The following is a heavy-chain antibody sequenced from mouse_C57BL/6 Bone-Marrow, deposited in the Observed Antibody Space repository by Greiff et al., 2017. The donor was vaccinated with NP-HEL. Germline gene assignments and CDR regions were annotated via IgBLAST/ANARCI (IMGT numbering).Heavy chain of an antibody. CDR2: ISSGSSTI. CDR1: GFTFSDYG. D-gene: IGHD1-1*01. J-gene: IGHJ1*03. Sequence: EVHLVESGGGLVKPGGSLKLSCAASGFTFSDYGMHWVRQAPEKGLEWVAYISSGSSTIYYADTVKGRFTISRDNAKNTLFLQMTSLRSEDTAMYYCARGALYYGSSYGYFDVWGTGTTVTVSS. V-gene: IGHV5-17*01. CDR3: ARGALYYGSSYGYFDV.